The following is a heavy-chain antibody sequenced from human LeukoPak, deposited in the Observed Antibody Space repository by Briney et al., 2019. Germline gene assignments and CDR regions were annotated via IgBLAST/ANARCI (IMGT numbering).Heavy chain of an antibody. V-gene: IGHV4-59*03. CDR3: AGFVVVRGPMEYYYYYMDV. J-gene: IGHJ6*03. D-gene: IGHD2-2*01. CDR2: VTNSGTT. Sequence: SETLSLTCNVSGESISSHYWSWTRQSPGKGLEWIGYVTNSGTTKFNPSLKSRVTISRDTSKNQTSLRLSSVTAADTAVFFCAGFVVVRGPMEYYYYYMDVWGRGTTVIVSS. CDR1: GESISSHY.